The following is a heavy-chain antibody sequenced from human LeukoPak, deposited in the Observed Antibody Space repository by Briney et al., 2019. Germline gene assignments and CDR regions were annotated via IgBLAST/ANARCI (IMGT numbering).Heavy chain of an antibody. CDR3: TRESGPYCPFGY. CDR1: GGSITSTNW. Sequence: SETLSLTCGVSGGSITSTNWWSWVRQPPGQGLEWIGEISLTGRTNYNPPLIGRVIMSLDESRNQLSLTLTSVTAADTAMYYCTRESGPYCPFGYWGQGTLVVVPS. J-gene: IGHJ4*02. D-gene: IGHD1-26*01. CDR2: ISLTGRT. V-gene: IGHV4-4*02.